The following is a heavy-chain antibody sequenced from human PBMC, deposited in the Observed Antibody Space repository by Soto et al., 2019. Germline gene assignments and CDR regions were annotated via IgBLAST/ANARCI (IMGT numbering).Heavy chain of an antibody. CDR2: IYHSGTF. D-gene: IGHD2-15*01. CDR3: VRSVPAATWAYNGMDV. V-gene: IGHV4-4*02. J-gene: IGHJ6*02. CDR1: GSSVESSSC. Sequence: QVRLKESGPGLVKPSGTLSLTCAVSGSSVESSSCWSWVRQAPGKGLEWIGEIYHSGTFNYNPSLASRVSVSVDKSTNQFSLNLNSVTAADTAVYYCVRSVPAATWAYNGMDVWGQGTTVTVSS.